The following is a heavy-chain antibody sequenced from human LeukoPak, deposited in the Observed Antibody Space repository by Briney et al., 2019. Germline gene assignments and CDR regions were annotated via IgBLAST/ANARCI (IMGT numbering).Heavy chain of an antibody. V-gene: IGHV3-23*01. Sequence: GGSLRLSCAASGFTFSSYAMSWVRQAPGKGLEWVSAISGSGGSTYYADSVKGRFTISRDNSKNTLYLQMNSLRAEDTAVYYCASSPSYDILTGYFDYWGQGTLVTVSS. CDR3: ASSPSYDILTGYFDY. CDR1: GFTFSSYA. D-gene: IGHD3-9*01. J-gene: IGHJ4*02. CDR2: ISGSGGST.